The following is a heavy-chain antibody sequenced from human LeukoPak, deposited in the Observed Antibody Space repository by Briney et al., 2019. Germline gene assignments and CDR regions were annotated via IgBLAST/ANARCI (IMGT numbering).Heavy chain of an antibody. Sequence: GGSLRLSCAASGFTFSSYWMHSVRQAPGKGRVWVSRINSDGGSTSYADSVKGRFTISRDNAKNSLYLQMNSLRAEDTAVYYCTRENYFDYWGQGTLVTVSS. CDR2: INSDGGST. CDR3: TRENYFDY. V-gene: IGHV3-74*01. J-gene: IGHJ4*02. CDR1: GFTFSSYW.